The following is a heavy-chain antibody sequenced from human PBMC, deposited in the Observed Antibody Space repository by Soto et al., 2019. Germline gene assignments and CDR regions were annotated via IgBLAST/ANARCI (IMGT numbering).Heavy chain of an antibody. CDR1: GGTFSSYA. CDR3: ARGLTAVAGALEYWDYYYGMDV. J-gene: IGHJ6*02. D-gene: IGHD6-19*01. Sequence: SVKVSCKASGGTFSSYAISWVRQAPGQGLEWMGGIIPIFGTANYAQKFQGRVTITADESTSTAYMELSSLRSEDTAVYYCARGLTAVAGALEYWDYYYGMDVWGQGTTVTVSS. V-gene: IGHV1-69*13. CDR2: IIPIFGTA.